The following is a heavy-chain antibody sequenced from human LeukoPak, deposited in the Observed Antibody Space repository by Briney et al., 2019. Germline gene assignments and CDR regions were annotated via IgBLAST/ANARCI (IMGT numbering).Heavy chain of an antibody. CDR2: IIPIFGTA. J-gene: IGHJ4*02. CDR3: AIQKGVFRVRLWEPYFDY. V-gene: IGHV1-69*05. CDR1: GGTFSSYA. D-gene: IGHD1-26*01. Sequence: SVKVSCKASGGTFSSYAISWVRPAPGQGLEWMGGIIPIFGTANYAQKIQGRVTITTDESTSTAYMELSSLRSEDTAVYYCAIQKGVFRVRLWEPYFDYWGQGTLVTVSS.